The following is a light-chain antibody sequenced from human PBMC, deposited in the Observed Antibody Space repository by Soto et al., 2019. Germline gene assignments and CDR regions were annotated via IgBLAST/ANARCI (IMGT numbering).Light chain of an antibody. J-gene: IGLJ1*01. CDR2: EVN. Sequence: QSALTQPPSASGSPGQSVTISCTGTSSDVGGYNYVSWYQQHPGKAPKLMIYEVNKRPSGVPDRFSGSKSGNTASLTVSGLQAEGCAFYYCKSYEGSNIYVFGTGTKRTVL. CDR1: SSDVGGYNY. CDR3: KSYEGSNIYV. V-gene: IGLV2-8*01.